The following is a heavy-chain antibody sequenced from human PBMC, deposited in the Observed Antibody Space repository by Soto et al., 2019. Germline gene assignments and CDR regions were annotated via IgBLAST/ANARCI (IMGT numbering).Heavy chain of an antibody. J-gene: IGHJ4*02. CDR1: GFTFRVYA. D-gene: IGHD2-2*01. V-gene: IGHV3-23*01. CDR2: IGGTGNTT. CDR3: ARIRQLLFVS. Sequence: VHLSESGGALVQPGGSLRLSCAASGFTFRVYAMGWFRQAPGRGLEWVSAIGGTGNTTYYADSVKGRFTIARDNSRDTLYLQMTSLRVEDTAVYYCARIRQLLFVSWGQGTLVSVSS.